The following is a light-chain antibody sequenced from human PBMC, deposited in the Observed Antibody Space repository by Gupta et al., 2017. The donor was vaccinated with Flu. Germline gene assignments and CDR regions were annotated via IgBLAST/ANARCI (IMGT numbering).Light chain of an antibody. V-gene: IGLV3-21*02. Sequence: YVLTQPPSVSVAPGQTARITCGGNNIGSKSVPWYQQKPGQAPVLVVEDDSDRPSGIPERFAGYNAGTTATPTTSRVEAGEEADYYWQVWDSSSDHWVFGGGTKLTVL. CDR2: DDS. CDR3: QVWDSSSDHWV. CDR1: NIGSKS. J-gene: IGLJ3*02.